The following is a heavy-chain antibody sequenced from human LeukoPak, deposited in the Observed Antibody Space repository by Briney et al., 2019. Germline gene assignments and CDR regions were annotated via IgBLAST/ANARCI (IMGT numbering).Heavy chain of an antibody. Sequence: ASVKVSCTVSGYTFSMFGISWVRQAPGQGLEWMGWITTYNDHTNYAQKFQGRVTITTDTSASIVSMELKSLTSDDTAVYYCARDVGQDIVVANTAPSFDYWGQGTLVTVSS. D-gene: IGHD2-15*01. CDR2: ITTYNDHT. J-gene: IGHJ4*02. V-gene: IGHV1-18*04. CDR1: GYTFSMFG. CDR3: ARDVGQDIVVANTAPSFDY.